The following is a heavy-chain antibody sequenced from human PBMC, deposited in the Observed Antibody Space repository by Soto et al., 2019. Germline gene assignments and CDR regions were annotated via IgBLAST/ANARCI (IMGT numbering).Heavy chain of an antibody. D-gene: IGHD4-17*01. CDR1: GYSFSNYW. V-gene: IGHV5-51*01. CDR2: IYPDDSDT. Sequence: EVQLVQSGAEVKKPGESLKISCKGSGYSFSNYWIGWVRQMPGKGLEWMGIIYPDDSDTRYSSSFQGQVTISADKSISTAYLQWSSLKASDTAIYYCARLNGQNGDYANYFDYWGQGTLVTASS. J-gene: IGHJ4*02. CDR3: ARLNGQNGDYANYFDY.